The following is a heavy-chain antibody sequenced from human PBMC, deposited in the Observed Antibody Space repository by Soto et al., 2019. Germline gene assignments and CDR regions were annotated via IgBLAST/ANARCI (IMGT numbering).Heavy chain of an antibody. CDR1: GFTFSSYA. Sequence: GGSLRLSCAASGFTFSSYAMHWVRQAPGKGLEYVSAISSNGGSTYYANSVKGRFTISRDNSKNTLYLQMGSLRAEDMAVYYFARAPGYYGSGSYVVAFDIWGQGTTVTVSS. V-gene: IGHV3-64*01. CDR3: ARAPGYYGSGSYVVAFDI. J-gene: IGHJ3*02. D-gene: IGHD3-10*01. CDR2: ISSNGGST.